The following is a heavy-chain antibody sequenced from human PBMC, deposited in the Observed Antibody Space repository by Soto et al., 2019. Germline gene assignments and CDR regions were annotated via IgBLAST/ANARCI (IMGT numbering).Heavy chain of an antibody. Sequence: QVQLQQWGAGLLKPSETLSLTCAVYGGSFSGYYWSWIRQPPGKGLEWIGEINHSGSTNYNPSLKSRVTISVGTSNNQFSLKLSSVTAADTAVYDCARGHRYYDILTGYYSYYYGMDVWGQGTTVTVSS. J-gene: IGHJ6*02. CDR1: GGSFSGYY. D-gene: IGHD3-9*01. CDR3: ARGHRYYDILTGYYSYYYGMDV. V-gene: IGHV4-34*01. CDR2: INHSGST.